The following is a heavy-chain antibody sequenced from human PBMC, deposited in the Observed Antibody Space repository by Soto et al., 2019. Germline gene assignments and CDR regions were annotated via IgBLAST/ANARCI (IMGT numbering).Heavy chain of an antibody. Sequence: GGSLRLSCAASGFTFSSHWMHWVRQGPGEGLVWVSRTNSGGTTDYADCVKGRFTISRDNAKNTLFLQMNSLRAEDTAVYYCTRGPPEGSGNYYPGDKWGQGALVTVSS. D-gene: IGHD1-26*01. CDR2: TNSGGTT. CDR1: GFTFSSHW. CDR3: TRGPPEGSGNYYPGDK. V-gene: IGHV3-74*01. J-gene: IGHJ4*02.